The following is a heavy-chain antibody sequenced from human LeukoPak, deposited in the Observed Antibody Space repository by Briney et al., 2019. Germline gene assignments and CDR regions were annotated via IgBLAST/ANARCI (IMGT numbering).Heavy chain of an antibody. D-gene: IGHD6-13*01. V-gene: IGHV1-8*01. Sequence: ASVKVSCKASGYTFTSYDINWVRQAPGQGLEWMGWMNPNSGNTGYAQKFQGRVTMTRNTSISTAYMELSSLRSEDTAVYYCARVGIAAAGTVPFDYWGQGTLVTVSS. CDR2: MNPNSGNT. CDR1: GYTFTSYD. J-gene: IGHJ4*02. CDR3: ARVGIAAAGTVPFDY.